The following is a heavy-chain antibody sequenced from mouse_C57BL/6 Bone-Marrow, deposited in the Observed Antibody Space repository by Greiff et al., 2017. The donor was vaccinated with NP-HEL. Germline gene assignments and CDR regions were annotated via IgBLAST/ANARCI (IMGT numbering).Heavy chain of an antibody. Sequence: VQRVESGAELARPGASVKLSCKASGYTFTSYGISWVKQRTGQGLEWIGEIYPRSGNTYYNEKSKGKATLTADKSSSTAYMELRSLTSEDSAVYFCARGDYYGSSYDYWGQGTTLTVSS. CDR2: IYPRSGNT. CDR1: GYTFTSYG. J-gene: IGHJ2*01. CDR3: ARGDYYGSSYDY. V-gene: IGHV1-81*01. D-gene: IGHD1-1*01.